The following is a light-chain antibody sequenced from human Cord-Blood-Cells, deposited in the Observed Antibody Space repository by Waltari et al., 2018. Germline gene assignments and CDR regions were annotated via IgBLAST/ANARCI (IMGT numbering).Light chain of an antibody. CDR3: SSYAGSNNLV. CDR2: EVS. Sequence: QSALTQPPSASGSPGQSVTISCTGTSSDVGGYNYVSWNQQHPGKAPKLMIYEVSKRPAGVPARFSGSKSGNTASLTVSGLQAEYEADYYCSSYAGSNNLVFGTGTKVTVL. J-gene: IGLJ1*01. V-gene: IGLV2-8*01. CDR1: SSDVGGYNY.